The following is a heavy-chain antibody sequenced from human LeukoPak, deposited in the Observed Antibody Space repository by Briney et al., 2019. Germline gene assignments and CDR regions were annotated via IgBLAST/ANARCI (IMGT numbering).Heavy chain of an antibody. CDR2: ISSSSSYI. V-gene: IGHV3-21*01. CDR3: ARGSSLVAGFYYGMDV. Sequence: GSLRLSCAASGFTFSSYSMNWVRQAPGKGLEWVSSISSSSSYIYYADSVKGRFTISRDNAKNSLYLQMNGLRAEDTAVYYCARGSSLVAGFYYGMDVWGKGTTVTVSS. D-gene: IGHD6-19*01. CDR1: GFTFSSYS. J-gene: IGHJ6*04.